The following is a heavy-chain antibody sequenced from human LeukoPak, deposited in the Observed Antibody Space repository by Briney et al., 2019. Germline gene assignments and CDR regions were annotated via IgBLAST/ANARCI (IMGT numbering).Heavy chain of an antibody. J-gene: IGHJ4*02. D-gene: IGHD7-27*01. CDR2: IRYDGSNK. CDR3: AKDRQGSQSSGEDY. CDR1: GFTFSSYA. Sequence: GGSLRLSCAASGFTFSSYAMHWVRQAPGKGLEWVASIRYDGSNKYYLDSVKGRFTISRDNSNNTLYLQMNSLRPEDTAMYYCAKDRQGSQSSGEDYWGEATLVTVSS. V-gene: IGHV3-30*02.